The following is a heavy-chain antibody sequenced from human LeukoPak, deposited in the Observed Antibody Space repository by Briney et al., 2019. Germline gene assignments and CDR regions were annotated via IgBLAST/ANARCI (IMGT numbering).Heavy chain of an antibody. CDR3: ATNDPTYSGYDPFDY. V-gene: IGHV1-24*01. CDR2: FDPEDGET. D-gene: IGHD5-12*01. CDR1: GYTFTSYY. Sequence: ASVKVSCKASGYTFTSYYMHWVRQAPGQGLEWMGGFDPEDGETIYAQKFQGRVTMTEDTSTDTAYMELSSLRSEDTAVYYCATNDPTYSGYDPFDYWGQGTLVTVSS. J-gene: IGHJ4*02.